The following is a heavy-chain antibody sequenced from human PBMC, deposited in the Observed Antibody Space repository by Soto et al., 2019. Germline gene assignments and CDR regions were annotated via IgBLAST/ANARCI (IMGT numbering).Heavy chain of an antibody. CDR3: ARDGAGELLPFDAFDI. Sequence: QVQLVQSGAEVKKPGASVKVSCKASGYTFTSYYMHWVRQAPGQGLEWMGIINPSGGSTSYAQKFQGRVTMTRDTSTSTVYMELSSLRSEDTAVYYCARDGAGELLPFDAFDIWGQGTMVTVSS. V-gene: IGHV1-46*01. D-gene: IGHD1-26*01. CDR1: GYTFTSYY. J-gene: IGHJ3*02. CDR2: INPSGGST.